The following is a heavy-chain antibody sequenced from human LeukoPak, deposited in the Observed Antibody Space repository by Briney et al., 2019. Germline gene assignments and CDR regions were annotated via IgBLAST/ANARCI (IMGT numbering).Heavy chain of an antibody. CDR1: GGTFSSYA. V-gene: IGHV1-69*13. CDR3: ARENSSSFFYYYGMDV. D-gene: IGHD6-13*01. Sequence: SVKVSCKASGGTFSSYAISWVRQAPGQGLEWMGGIFPIFGTANYAQKFQGRVTITADESTSTAYMELSSLRSEDTAVYYCARENSSSFFYYYGMDVWGQGTTVTVSS. J-gene: IGHJ6*02. CDR2: IFPIFGTA.